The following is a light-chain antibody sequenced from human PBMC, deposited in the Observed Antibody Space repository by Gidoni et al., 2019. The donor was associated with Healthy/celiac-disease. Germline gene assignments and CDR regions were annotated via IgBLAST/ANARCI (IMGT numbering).Light chain of an antibody. Sequence: IQMTQSPSSLSASVGDRVTITCRASQSISSYLNWYQQKPGKDPKLLIYAAASLQSGVPSRFSGSGSWTDFTLTISSLQPEDFATYYCQQSYSTPLHTFGGGTKVEIK. J-gene: IGKJ4*01. CDR1: QSISSY. V-gene: IGKV1-39*01. CDR2: AAA. CDR3: QQSYSTPLHT.